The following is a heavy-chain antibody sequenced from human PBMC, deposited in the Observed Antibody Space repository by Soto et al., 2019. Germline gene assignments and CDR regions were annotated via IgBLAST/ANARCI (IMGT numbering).Heavy chain of an antibody. CDR3: AVEMATRTIIRYXXL. Sequence: QVQLVQSGAEVKKPGSSVKVSCKASGGTFSSYAISWVRQAPGQGLEWMGGIIPIFGTANYAQKFQGRVTITADEXTSTAYMELSSLRSEDTXXXXCAVEMATRTIIRYXXLWGRGTLVTVSS. CDR1: GGTFSSYA. CDR2: IIPIFGTA. J-gene: IGHJ2*01. V-gene: IGHV1-69*01. D-gene: IGHD5-12*01.